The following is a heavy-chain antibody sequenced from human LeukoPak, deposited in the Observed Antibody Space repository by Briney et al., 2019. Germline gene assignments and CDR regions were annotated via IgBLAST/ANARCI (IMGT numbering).Heavy chain of an antibody. CDR3: ATNTRTGYSSSWYSALWGDYYYGIDV. V-gene: IGHV3-21*01. CDR2: ISSSSSYI. J-gene: IGHJ6*02. D-gene: IGHD6-13*01. Sequence: PGGSLRLSCAASGFTFSSYSMSWVRQAPGKGLEWVSSISSSSSYIYYADSVKGRFTISRDNSKNSLYLQMNRLRAEDTAVYYCATNTRTGYSSSWYSALWGDYYYGIDVRGQGTTVTVSS. CDR1: GFTFSSYS.